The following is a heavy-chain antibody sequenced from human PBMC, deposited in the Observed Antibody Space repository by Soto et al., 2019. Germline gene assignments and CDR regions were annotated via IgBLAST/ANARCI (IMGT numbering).Heavy chain of an antibody. Sequence: SETLSLTCTVSGGSISRSSYYWGWIRQAPGKGLEWIGSIYYSGSTYYNPSLKSRVTISVDTSKNQFSLKLSSVTAADTAVYYCARVTQYYDFWSGYYTGGGMDVWGQGTTVT. J-gene: IGHJ6*02. V-gene: IGHV4-39*01. D-gene: IGHD3-3*01. CDR1: GGSISRSSYY. CDR3: ARVTQYYDFWSGYYTGGGMDV. CDR2: IYYSGST.